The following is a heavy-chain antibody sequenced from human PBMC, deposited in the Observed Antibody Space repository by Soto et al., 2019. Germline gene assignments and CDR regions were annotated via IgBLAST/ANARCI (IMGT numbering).Heavy chain of an antibody. CDR3: ARGFLAAAVPFLAHWFDP. J-gene: IGHJ5*02. CDR1: GGSISSGGYY. Sequence: SETLSLTCAVSGGSISSGGYYWSWIRQPPGKGLEWIGEINHSGSTNYNPSLKSRVTISVDTSKNQFSLKLSSVTAADTAVYYCARGFLAAAVPFLAHWFDPWGQGTLVTVSS. CDR2: INHSGST. V-gene: IGHV4-34*01. D-gene: IGHD6-13*01.